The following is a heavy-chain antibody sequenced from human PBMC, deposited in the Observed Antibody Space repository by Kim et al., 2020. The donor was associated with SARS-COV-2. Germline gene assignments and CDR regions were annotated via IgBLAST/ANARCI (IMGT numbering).Heavy chain of an antibody. V-gene: IGHV1-2*02. CDR2: GGN. Sequence: GGNNYAQKFQGRVTMTRYTAISTVYLELTSLRSDDTAVYYCARSSLLDFDYWGQGTLVTVSS. J-gene: IGHJ4*02. D-gene: IGHD3-16*02. CDR3: ARSSLLDFDY.